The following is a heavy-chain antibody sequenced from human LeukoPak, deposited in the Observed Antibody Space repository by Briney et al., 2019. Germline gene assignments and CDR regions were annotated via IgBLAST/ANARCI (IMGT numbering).Heavy chain of an antibody. Sequence: GGSLRLSCAASGFTCSRCEMNWVRQAPGKGLEWVSYISSSGSTIYYADSVKGRFTISRDNAKNSLYLQMNSLRAEDTAVYYCAELGITMIGGVWGKGTTVTISS. J-gene: IGHJ6*04. CDR2: ISSSGSTI. V-gene: IGHV3-48*03. CDR1: GFTCSRCE. D-gene: IGHD3-10*02. CDR3: AELGITMIGGV.